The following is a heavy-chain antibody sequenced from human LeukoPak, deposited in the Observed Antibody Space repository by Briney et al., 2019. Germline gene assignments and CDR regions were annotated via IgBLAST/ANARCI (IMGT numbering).Heavy chain of an antibody. Sequence: ASVKVSCKASGGTFSSYAISWVRQAPGQGLEWMGRIIPILGIANYAQKFQGRVTITADKSTSTAYMELSSLRSEDTAVYYCAREPSLNPSYPPGYGMDVWGQGTTVTVSS. CDR2: IIPILGIA. D-gene: IGHD1-14*01. CDR3: AREPSLNPSYPPGYGMDV. V-gene: IGHV1-69*04. CDR1: GGTFSSYA. J-gene: IGHJ6*02.